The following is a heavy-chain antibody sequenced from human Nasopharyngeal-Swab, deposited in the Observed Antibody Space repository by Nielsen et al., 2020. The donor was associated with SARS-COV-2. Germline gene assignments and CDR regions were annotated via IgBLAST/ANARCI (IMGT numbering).Heavy chain of an antibody. CDR2: IYYSGST. V-gene: IGHV4-39*01. J-gene: IGHJ4*02. CDR3: ATPWELSAY. D-gene: IGHD1-26*01. Sequence: WIRQPPGKGLEWIGSIYYSGSTYYNPSLKSRVTISVDTSKNQFSLKLSSVTAADTAVYYCATPWELSAYWGQGTLATVSS.